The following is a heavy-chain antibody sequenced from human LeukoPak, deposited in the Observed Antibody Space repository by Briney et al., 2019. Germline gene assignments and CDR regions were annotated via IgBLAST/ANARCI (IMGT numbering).Heavy chain of an antibody. Sequence: GGSLRLSCAASGFTFNSYAMSWVRQAPGKGLEWVSLISGSGGSTYCADSVKGRFTISRDNSKNTLYLQMNSLRAEDTAVYYCAKAVYCGGDCYSPPYVDYWGQGTLVTVSS. CDR3: AKAVYCGGDCYSPPYVDY. V-gene: IGHV3-23*01. D-gene: IGHD2-21*02. CDR1: GFTFNSYA. CDR2: ISGSGGST. J-gene: IGHJ4*02.